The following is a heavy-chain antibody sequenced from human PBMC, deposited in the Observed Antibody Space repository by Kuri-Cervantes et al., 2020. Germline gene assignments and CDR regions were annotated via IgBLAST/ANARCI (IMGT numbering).Heavy chain of an antibody. Sequence: GGSLRLSCAASGFTFSDYYMSWIRQAPGKGLEWVSAISGSGGSTYYADSVKGRFTISRDNSKNTLYLQMNSLRDEDTAVYYCARLDILNYYYGMDVWGQGTTVTVSS. J-gene: IGHJ6*02. CDR1: GFTFSDYY. CDR2: ISGSGGST. CDR3: ARLDILNYYYGMDV. V-gene: IGHV3-23*01. D-gene: IGHD3-9*01.